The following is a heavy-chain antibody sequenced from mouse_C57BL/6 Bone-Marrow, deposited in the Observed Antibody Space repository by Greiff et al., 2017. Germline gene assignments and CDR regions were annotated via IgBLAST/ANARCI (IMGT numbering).Heavy chain of an antibody. Sequence: DVKLVESGAELVRPGASVKLSCTASGFNIKDDYMHWVKQRPEQGLEWIGRIDPANGNTKYAPKFQGKATITADTSSNTAYLQLSSLTSEDTAIYYCARSDGYLFYAMDYWGQGTSVTVSS. V-gene: IGHV14-3*01. CDR3: ARSDGYLFYAMDY. J-gene: IGHJ4*01. CDR2: IDPANGNT. CDR1: GFNIKDDY. D-gene: IGHD2-3*01.